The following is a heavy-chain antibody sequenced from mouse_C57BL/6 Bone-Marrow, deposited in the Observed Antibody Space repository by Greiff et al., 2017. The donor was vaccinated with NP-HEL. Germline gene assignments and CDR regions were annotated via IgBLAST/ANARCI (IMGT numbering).Heavy chain of an antibody. J-gene: IGHJ4*01. CDR1: GFTFTGYW. V-gene: IGHV1-55*01. CDR2: IYPGSGST. CDR3: GLYYQAMDY. Sequence: QVQLQQPGAELVKPGASVKMSCTASGFTFTGYWMTWVKQRPGQGLEWIGDIYPGSGSTNYNEKFKSKATLTVDTSSSTAYMQLSSLTSEDTAVNYYGLYYQAMDYWGQGTSVTVSS. D-gene: IGHD2-1*01.